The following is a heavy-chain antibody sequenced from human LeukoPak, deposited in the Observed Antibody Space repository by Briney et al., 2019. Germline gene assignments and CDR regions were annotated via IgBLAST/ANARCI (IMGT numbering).Heavy chain of an antibody. D-gene: IGHD4-17*01. V-gene: IGHV3-74*01. J-gene: IGHJ4*02. CDR3: AKGGATVIDY. Sequence: QPGGSLRLSCAASGFTFSNYWMHWVRQAPGKGLVWVSRINSDGSSTTSADSVKGRFTISRDNAKHTLYLQMNSLRAEDTAVYYCAKGGATVIDYWGQGTLVTVSS. CDR1: GFTFSNYW. CDR2: INSDGSST.